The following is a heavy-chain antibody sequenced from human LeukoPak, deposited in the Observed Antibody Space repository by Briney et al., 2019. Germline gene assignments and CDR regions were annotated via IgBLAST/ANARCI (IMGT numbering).Heavy chain of an antibody. J-gene: IGHJ4*02. V-gene: IGHV3-23*01. D-gene: IGHD3-9*01. CDR3: TKAAGYLAY. CDR2: ISGSGGVT. Sequence: GRSPRLSCAASGFTFSSSGIVWVRQAPGEGLEWVSGISGSGGVTYYGDSVKGRFTISRDNSKNTVYLQMNSLRGDDTAVYHCTKAAGYLAYWGQGTLVTVSS. CDR1: GFTFSSSG.